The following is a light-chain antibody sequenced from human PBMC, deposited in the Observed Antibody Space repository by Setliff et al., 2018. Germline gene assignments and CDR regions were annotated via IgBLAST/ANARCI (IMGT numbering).Light chain of an antibody. CDR1: QNINTR. CDR2: EAS. V-gene: IGKV1-5*03. CDR3: QQYENFWT. J-gene: IGKJ1*01. Sequence: DIQMTQSPSILSASVGDRVTITCRASQNINTRLAWHQQKPGKAPKVLIYEASNLKSGVPSRFSGSGSGTEFTLTISSLQPDDFATYYCQQYENFWTFGQGTKVDIK.